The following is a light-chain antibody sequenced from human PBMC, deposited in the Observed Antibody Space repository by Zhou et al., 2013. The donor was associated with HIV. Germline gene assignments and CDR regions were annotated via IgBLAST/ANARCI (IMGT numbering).Light chain of an antibody. CDR2: IAS. CDR1: QDISSW. V-gene: IGKV1D-12*01. J-gene: IGKJ2*04. Sequence: DIQMTQSPSSVSASVGDRVTISCRASQDISSWLAWYQQKPGKAPKLLISIASSLQSGVPSRFSGRGSGTHFTLTINSLQPEDFAVYYCQQYGSSPPWSFGQGTKLEIK. CDR3: QQYGSSPPWS.